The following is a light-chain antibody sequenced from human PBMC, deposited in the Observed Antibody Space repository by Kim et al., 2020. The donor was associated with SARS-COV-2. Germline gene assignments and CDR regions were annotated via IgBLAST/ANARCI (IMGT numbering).Light chain of an antibody. CDR2: HVT. Sequence: GQSVTISCTGTGSDVGGYNFVSWYQHHPGKAHKLIIYHVTVRPSGVPDRFSGSKSGNTASLTVSGLQTEDEADYYCCSFAGPFTEIFGGGTQLTVL. CDR1: GSDVGGYNF. J-gene: IGLJ2*01. CDR3: CSFAGPFTEI. V-gene: IGLV2-11*01.